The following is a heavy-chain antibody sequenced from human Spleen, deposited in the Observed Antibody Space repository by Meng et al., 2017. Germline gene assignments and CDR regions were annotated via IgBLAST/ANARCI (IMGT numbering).Heavy chain of an antibody. D-gene: IGHD3-16*02. CDR1: GFTFDAYA. J-gene: IGHJ5*02. Sequence: GESLKISCAASGFTFDAYAMSWVRQAPGKGLEWVSAISGSGGSTYYADSVKGRFTISRDNSKNTLYLQMNSLKTEDTAVYYCTTDLPFTEGGVITTWDQGTLVTV. CDR2: ISGSGGST. CDR3: TTDLPFTEGGVITT. V-gene: IGHV3-23*01.